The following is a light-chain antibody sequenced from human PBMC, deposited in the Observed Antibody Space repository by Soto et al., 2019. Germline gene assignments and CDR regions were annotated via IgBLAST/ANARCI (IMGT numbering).Light chain of an antibody. Sequence: DIQMTQSPSTLSASVGDRVTITCRASQSIGNWLAWYQQKPGKAPKLLIYDASTSESGVPSRFSGSGSGTEFTLTISSLQPDDFATYYCQQYNSNSPFGQGTRLEI. CDR1: QSIGNW. CDR3: QQYNSNSP. CDR2: DAS. J-gene: IGKJ5*01. V-gene: IGKV1-5*01.